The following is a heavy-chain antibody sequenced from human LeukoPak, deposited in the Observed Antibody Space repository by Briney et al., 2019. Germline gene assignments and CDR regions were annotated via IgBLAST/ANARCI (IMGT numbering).Heavy chain of an antibody. Sequence: GGSLRLSCAASGFIFKSYGMHWVRQAPGKGLEWVAVIWYDGSNDNHADSVKGRFTISRDNSKNTLYLQMNSLRVEDTAVYYCATQGGYWGQGTLVTVSS. V-gene: IGHV3-33*01. D-gene: IGHD3-16*01. J-gene: IGHJ4*02. CDR2: IWYDGSND. CDR3: ATQGGY. CDR1: GFIFKSYG.